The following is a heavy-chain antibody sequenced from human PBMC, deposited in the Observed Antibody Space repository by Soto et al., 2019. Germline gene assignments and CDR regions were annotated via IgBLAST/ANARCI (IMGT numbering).Heavy chain of an antibody. V-gene: IGHV3-23*01. CDR1: EFSFSSYA. CDR2: ISVSGGGT. CDR3: AKHSSGWYGDYFDY. J-gene: IGHJ4*02. D-gene: IGHD6-19*01. Sequence: SLRLSCAASEFSFSSYAMSWVRQAPGKGLEWVSAISVSGGGTYYADSVKGRFTISRDNSKNTLYLQMNSLRAEDTAVYYCAKHSSGWYGDYFDYWGQGTPVTVSA.